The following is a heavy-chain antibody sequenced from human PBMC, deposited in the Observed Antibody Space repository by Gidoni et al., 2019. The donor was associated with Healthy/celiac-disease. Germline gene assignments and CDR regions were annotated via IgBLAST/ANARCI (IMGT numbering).Heavy chain of an antibody. CDR1: GFTFSSYA. D-gene: IGHD4-17*01. CDR3: AKYGRTTVVTGWDY. Sequence: EVQLLESGGDLVQPGGSLRLSCAASGFTFSSYAMSWVRQAPGKGLEWVSAISGSGGSTYYADSVKGRSTISRDNSKNTLYLQMNSLRAEDTAVYYCAKYGRTTVVTGWDYWGQGTLVTVSS. CDR2: ISGSGGST. J-gene: IGHJ4*02. V-gene: IGHV3-23*01.